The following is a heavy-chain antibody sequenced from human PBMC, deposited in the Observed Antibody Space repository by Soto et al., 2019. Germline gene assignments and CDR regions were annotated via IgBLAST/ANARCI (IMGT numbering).Heavy chain of an antibody. Sequence: PGGSLRLSCASSGFTFSSCSMNWVRQAPGKGLEWVSFISGSGDTKYYADSVKGRFTVSRDNAKNSLYLQMSSLRDEDTAVYYCAKYCSSDVCFDYWGQGTLVTVS. CDR2: ISGSGDTK. CDR3: AKYCSSDVCFDY. CDR1: GFTFSSCS. D-gene: IGHD2-8*01. V-gene: IGHV3-48*02. J-gene: IGHJ4*02.